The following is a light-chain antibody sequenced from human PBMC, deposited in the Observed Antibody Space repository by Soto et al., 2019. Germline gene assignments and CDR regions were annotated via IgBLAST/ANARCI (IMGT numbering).Light chain of an antibody. Sequence: QSALTQPASVSGSPGRSITISCTGTSSDVGGYNYVSWYQQHPGKAPKLMIYEVSNRPSGVSNRCSGSKSGNTASLTISGLQAEDEADYYCSSYTSSSIDYVFGTGTKLTVL. J-gene: IGLJ1*01. CDR2: EVS. CDR3: SSYTSSSIDYV. V-gene: IGLV2-14*01. CDR1: SSDVGGYNY.